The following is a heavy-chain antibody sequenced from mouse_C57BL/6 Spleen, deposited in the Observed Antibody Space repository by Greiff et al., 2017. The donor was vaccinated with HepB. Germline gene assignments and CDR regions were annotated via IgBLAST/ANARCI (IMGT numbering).Heavy chain of an antibody. CDR2: IYPRDGST. CDR3: ATVVAHFDV. Sequence: QVQLKESGPELVKPGASVKLSCKASGYTFTSYDINWVKQRPGQGLEWIGWIYPRDGSTKYNEKFKGKATLTVDTSSSTAYMELHSLTSEDSAVYFCATVVAHFDVWGTGTTVTVSS. D-gene: IGHD1-1*01. J-gene: IGHJ1*03. V-gene: IGHV1-85*01. CDR1: GYTFTSYD.